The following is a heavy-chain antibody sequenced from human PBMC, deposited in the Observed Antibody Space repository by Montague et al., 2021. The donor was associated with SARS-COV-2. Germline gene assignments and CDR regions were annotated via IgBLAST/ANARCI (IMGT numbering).Heavy chain of an antibody. CDR2: VYYRGNT. Sequence: SETLSLTCTVSGGSISSDYWTWIQQPPGKGLEWIGFVYYRGNTYYNPSLRCRVTISVDTSSNHFSLTLSSVTATDTAIYYCARHYDHSSRVDSWGQGTLVTVSS. CDR1: GGSISSDY. CDR3: ARHYDHSSRVDS. D-gene: IGHD3-16*01. J-gene: IGHJ4*02. V-gene: IGHV4-59*08.